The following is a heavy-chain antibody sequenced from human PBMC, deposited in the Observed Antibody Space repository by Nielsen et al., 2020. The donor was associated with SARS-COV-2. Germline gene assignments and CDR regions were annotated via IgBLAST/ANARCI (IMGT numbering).Heavy chain of an antibody. CDR3: ARDSRHIVVVTAIPYYGMDV. J-gene: IGHJ6*02. D-gene: IGHD2-21*02. Sequence: SVKVSCKASRGTFGSYSVNWVRQAPGQGLEWLGGIIPILHSAESAQGFQGRLTFTTDESTSTVYMELGSLRSEDTAVYYCARDSRHIVVVTAIPYYGMDVWGQGTTVTVSS. CDR1: RGTFGSYS. V-gene: IGHV1-69*16. CDR2: IIPILHSA.